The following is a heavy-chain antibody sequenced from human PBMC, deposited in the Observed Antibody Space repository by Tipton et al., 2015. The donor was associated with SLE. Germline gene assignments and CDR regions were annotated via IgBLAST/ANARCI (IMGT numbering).Heavy chain of an antibody. J-gene: IGHJ5*01. Sequence: TLSLTCTVSGGSFSRGGYYWSWIRQHSGKGLEWIGYIHYTGTTYYNPSLMSRAMLSVDTLRYQFSLNLLSVTAADTAVYYCARVRVVAATGWFDSWGQGTLVTVSS. V-gene: IGHV4-31*03. CDR2: IHYTGTT. CDR1: GGSFSRGGYY. CDR3: ARVRVVAATGWFDS. D-gene: IGHD2-15*01.